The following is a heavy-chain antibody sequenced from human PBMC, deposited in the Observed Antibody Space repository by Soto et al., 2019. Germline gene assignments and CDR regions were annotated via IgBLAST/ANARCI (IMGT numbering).Heavy chain of an antibody. CDR2: IYSNDDR. D-gene: IGHD5-12*01. CDR3: AHSDGGYEIIYFDF. J-gene: IGHJ4*02. Sequence: QITLQESGPTLVKPTQTLTLTCTFSGFSFTTAGVAVGWIRQTPGGALEWLTLIYSNDDRRFSPSLKTRLTITGDISKNQVVLSLTNVDPGDTATYFWAHSDGGYEIIYFDFWGQGIPVTVSS. V-gene: IGHV2-5*01. CDR1: GFSFTTAGVA.